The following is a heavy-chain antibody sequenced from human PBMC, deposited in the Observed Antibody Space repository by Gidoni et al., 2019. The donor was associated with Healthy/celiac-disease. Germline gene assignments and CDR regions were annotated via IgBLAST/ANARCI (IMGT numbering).Heavy chain of an antibody. D-gene: IGHD1-20*01. CDR1: GFTFDDYA. V-gene: IGHV3-9*01. CDR2: ISWNSGRI. CDR3: AKDIGGITDY. Sequence: EVQLVESGGGLVQPGRSLRLSCSASGFTFDDYAMHWVRQAPGKGLEWVSGISWNSGRIGYADSVKGRFTIYRDNAKNSLYLQMNSLRAEDTALYYCAKDIGGITDYWGQGTLVTVSS. J-gene: IGHJ4*02.